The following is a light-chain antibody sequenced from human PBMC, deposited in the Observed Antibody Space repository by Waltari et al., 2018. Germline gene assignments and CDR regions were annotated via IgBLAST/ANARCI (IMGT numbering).Light chain of an antibody. CDR1: SSNVGGHTL. Sequence: QSALTQPASVSGSPGQSITISCTGTSSNVGGHTLVSWYQQHPGKAPQLIIYDVNKRPSGISHRFSGSKSGNTASLTISGLQADDESDYYCCSYAGDSTLIFGGGTKLTVL. CDR2: DVN. J-gene: IGLJ2*01. V-gene: IGLV2-23*02. CDR3: CSYAGDSTLI.